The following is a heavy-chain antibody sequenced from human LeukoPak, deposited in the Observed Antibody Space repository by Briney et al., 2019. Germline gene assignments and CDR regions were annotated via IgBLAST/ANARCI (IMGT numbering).Heavy chain of an antibody. J-gene: IGHJ4*02. Sequence: SETLSLTCTVSGGSINSGSYLWSWVRQPAGKGLEWIGRIYTSGSTNYNPSLNSRGTISVDTSKNQFSLNLSSVTAADTAVYYCARDYDFWSGERDYWGQGTLVTVSS. D-gene: IGHD3-3*01. V-gene: IGHV4-61*02. CDR1: GGSINSGSYL. CDR2: IYTSGST. CDR3: ARDYDFWSGERDY.